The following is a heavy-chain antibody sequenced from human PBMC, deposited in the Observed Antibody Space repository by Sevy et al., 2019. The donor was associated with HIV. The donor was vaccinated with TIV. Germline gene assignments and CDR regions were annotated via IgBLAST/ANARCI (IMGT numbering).Heavy chain of an antibody. J-gene: IGHJ5*02. CDR3: ATHCSGGSCYSGDNWFDP. CDR2: IIPIFGTA. D-gene: IGHD2-15*01. CDR1: GGTFSSYA. V-gene: IGHV1-69*13. Sequence: ASVKGSCKASGGTFSSYAISWVRQAPGQGLEWMGGIIPIFGTANYAQKFQGRVTITADESTSTAYMELSSLRSEDTAVYYCATHCSGGSCYSGDNWFDPWGQGTLVTVSS.